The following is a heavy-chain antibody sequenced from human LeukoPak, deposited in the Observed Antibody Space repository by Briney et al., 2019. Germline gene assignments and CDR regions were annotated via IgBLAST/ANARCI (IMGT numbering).Heavy chain of an antibody. CDR1: GFTFSDYY. CDR2: ISYDGSNK. CDR3: ARNGGYSSGWYGYNYYYYMDV. D-gene: IGHD6-19*01. J-gene: IGHJ6*03. V-gene: IGHV3-30*03. Sequence: GGSLRLSCAASGFTFSDYYMSWIRQAPGKGLEWVAVISYDGSNKYYADSVKGRFTISRDNSKNTLYLQMNSLRAEDTAVYYCARNGGYSSGWYGYNYYYYMDVWGKGTTVTVSS.